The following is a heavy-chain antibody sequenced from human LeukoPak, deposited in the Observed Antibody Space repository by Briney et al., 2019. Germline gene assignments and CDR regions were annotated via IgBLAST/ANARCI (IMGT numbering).Heavy chain of an antibody. D-gene: IGHD1-26*01. J-gene: IGHJ4*02. CDR3: ARVMRERHHFDS. CDR1: VSSLTIHI. V-gene: IGHV1-69*08. CDR2: INPALKTS. Sequence: SVTVSFTVSVSSLTIHIMDWLRQAPGQGLEWMGLINPALKTSNYAQKFQGRVTITAEESTNTAYMELTSLTSDDTAVYYCARVMRERHHFDSWGQGTLVIVSS.